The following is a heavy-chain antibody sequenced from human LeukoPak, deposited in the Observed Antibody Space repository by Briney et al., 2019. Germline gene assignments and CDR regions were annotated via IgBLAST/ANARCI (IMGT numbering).Heavy chain of an antibody. CDR2: IYYSGST. CDR1: GGSFSGYY. J-gene: IGHJ4*02. Sequence: PSETLSLTCAVYGGSFSGYYWSWIRQPPGKGLEWIGSIYYSGSTYYNPSLKSRVTISGDTSKNQFSLKLSSVTAADTAVYYCARLLLLWFGEPDYWGQGTVVTVSS. D-gene: IGHD3-10*01. CDR3: ARLLLLWFGEPDY. V-gene: IGHV4-34*01.